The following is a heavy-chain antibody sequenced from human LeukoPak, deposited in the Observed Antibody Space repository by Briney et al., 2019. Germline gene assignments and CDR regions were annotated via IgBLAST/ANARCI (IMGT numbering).Heavy chain of an antibody. V-gene: IGHV3-23*01. Sequence: GGSLRLSCAATGFSFGNSDMNWFRQAPGEGPHWVANINYNGRSTSYADSVKGRFTIARDNSKSMLFLQMNGLRAEDTVLYYCAKDPNWEGGYWGQGTLVTVSS. CDR2: INYNGRST. CDR3: AKDPNWEGGY. J-gene: IGHJ4*02. CDR1: GFSFGNSD. D-gene: IGHD1-1*01.